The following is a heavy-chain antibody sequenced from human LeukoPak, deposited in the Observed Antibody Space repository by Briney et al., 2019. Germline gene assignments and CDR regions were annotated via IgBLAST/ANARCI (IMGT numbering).Heavy chain of an antibody. J-gene: IGHJ3*02. D-gene: IGHD2-21*01. CDR3: ARVAGDIVVAIAIGAFDI. V-gene: IGHV3-48*01. CDR2: ISSSSSTI. CDR1: GFTFSSYS. Sequence: GGSLRLSCAASGFTFSSYSMNWVRQAPGKGLEWVSYISSSSSTIYYADSVKGRFTISRDNAKNSLYLQMNSLRAEDTAVYYCARVAGDIVVAIAIGAFDIWGQGTMVTVSS.